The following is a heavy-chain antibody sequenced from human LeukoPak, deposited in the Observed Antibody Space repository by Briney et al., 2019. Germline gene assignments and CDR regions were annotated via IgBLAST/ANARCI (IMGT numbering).Heavy chain of an antibody. V-gene: IGHV4-39*01. Sequence: SETLSLTCTVSGGSISSSSYYWGWIRRPPGKGLEWIGSIYYSGSTYYNPSLKSRVTISVDTSKNQFSLKLSSVTAADTAVYYCARLALESLDYYFDYWGQGTLVTVSS. J-gene: IGHJ4*02. CDR3: ARLALESLDYYFDY. D-gene: IGHD1-1*01. CDR1: GGSISSSSYY. CDR2: IYYSGST.